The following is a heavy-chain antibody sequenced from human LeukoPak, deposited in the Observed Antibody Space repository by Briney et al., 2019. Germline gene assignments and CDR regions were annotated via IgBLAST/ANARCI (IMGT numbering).Heavy chain of an antibody. CDR1: GFTFSSYA. Sequence: PGGSLRLSCAASGFTFSSYAMSWVRQAPGKGLEWVSAISGSGGSTYYADSVKGRFTISRDNSKNTLYLQMNSLRAEDTAVYYCARDSVMIVVLNSRRVYYYYMDVWGKGTTVTVSS. CDR2: ISGSGGST. V-gene: IGHV3-23*01. D-gene: IGHD3-22*01. J-gene: IGHJ6*03. CDR3: ARDSVMIVVLNSRRVYYYYMDV.